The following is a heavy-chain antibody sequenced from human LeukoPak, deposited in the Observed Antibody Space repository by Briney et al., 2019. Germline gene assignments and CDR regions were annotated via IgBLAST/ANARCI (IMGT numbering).Heavy chain of an antibody. D-gene: IGHD4-17*01. CDR3: GRDPNGDYVGAFDF. V-gene: IGHV3-23*01. CDR1: GFTFSSFA. J-gene: IGHJ3*01. Sequence: GGSLRLSCAASGFTFSSFAMTWVRQAPGKGLEWVSSIRGSGDGTSYADSVKGRFTMSRDNSKNTLYLQMNSLRAEDTVIYYCGRDPNGDYVGAFDFWGQGTLVTVSS. CDR2: IRGSGDGT.